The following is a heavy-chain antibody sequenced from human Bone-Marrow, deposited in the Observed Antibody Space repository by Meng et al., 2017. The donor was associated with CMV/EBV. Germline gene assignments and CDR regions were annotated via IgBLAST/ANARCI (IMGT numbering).Heavy chain of an antibody. CDR3: ARSLGSSPEAY. V-gene: IGHV1-8*02. CDR2: MNPNSGNT. Sequence: ASVKVSCKASGGTFSSYTISWVRQATGQGLEWMGWMNPNSGNTGYAQKFQGRVTMTRNTSISTAYMELSSLRSEDTAVYYCARSLGSSPEAYWGQGTRVTGSS. J-gene: IGHJ4*02. D-gene: IGHD6-6*01. CDR1: GGTFSSYT.